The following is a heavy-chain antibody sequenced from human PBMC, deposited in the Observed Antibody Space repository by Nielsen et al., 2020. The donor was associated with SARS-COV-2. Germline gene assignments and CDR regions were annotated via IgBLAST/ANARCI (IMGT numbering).Heavy chain of an antibody. Sequence: GGSLRLSCKGSGYSFTSYWISWVRQMPGKGLEWMGRIDPSDSYTNYSPSFQGHVTISADKSISTAYLQWSSLNASDTAMYYCARHTYYYGSGLNWFDPWGQGTLVTVSS. CDR3: ARHTYYYGSGLNWFDP. CDR2: IDPSDSYT. J-gene: IGHJ5*02. CDR1: GYSFTSYW. V-gene: IGHV5-10-1*01. D-gene: IGHD3-10*01.